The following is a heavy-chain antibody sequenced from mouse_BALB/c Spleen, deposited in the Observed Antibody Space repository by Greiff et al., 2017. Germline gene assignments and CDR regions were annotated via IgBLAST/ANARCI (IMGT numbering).Heavy chain of an antibody. CDR3: TRDYYGSSPHAMDY. CDR2: ISSGGSYT. V-gene: IGHV5-6-4*01. J-gene: IGHJ4*01. D-gene: IGHD1-1*01. CDR1: GFTFSSYT. Sequence: DVQLVESGGGLVKPGGSLKLSCAASGFTFSSYTMSWVRQTPEKRLEWVATISSGGSYTYYPDSVKGRFTISRDNAKNTLYLQMSSLKSEDTAMYYCTRDYYGSSPHAMDYWGQGTSVTVSS.